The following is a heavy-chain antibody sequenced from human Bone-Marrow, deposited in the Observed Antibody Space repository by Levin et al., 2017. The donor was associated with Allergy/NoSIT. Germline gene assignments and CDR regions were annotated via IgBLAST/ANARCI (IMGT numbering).Heavy chain of an antibody. D-gene: IGHD6-13*01. CDR2: IYYSGST. Sequence: RSQTLSLTCTVSGGSISSSSYYWGWIRQPPGKGLEWIGSIYYSGSTYYNPSLKSRVTISVDTSKNQFSLKLSSVTAADTAVYYGARRRTSIAAAGGWFDPWGQGTLVTVSS. V-gene: IGHV4-39*01. CDR1: GGSISSSSYY. CDR3: ARRRTSIAAAGGWFDP. J-gene: IGHJ5*02.